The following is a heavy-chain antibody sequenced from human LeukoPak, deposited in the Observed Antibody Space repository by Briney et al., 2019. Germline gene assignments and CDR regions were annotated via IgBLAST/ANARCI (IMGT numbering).Heavy chain of an antibody. D-gene: IGHD2-15*01. CDR1: GGSFRGYY. V-gene: IGHV4-34*01. J-gene: IGHJ4*02. CDR3: AGEYCSGGSCYGYPAIDY. Sequence: SETLSLTCAVYGGSFRGYYWSWIRQPPGKGLEWIGEINHSGSTNYNPSLKSRVTISVDTSKNQFSLKLSSVTAADTAVYYCAGEYCSGGSCYGYPAIDYWGQGTLVTVSS. CDR2: INHSGST.